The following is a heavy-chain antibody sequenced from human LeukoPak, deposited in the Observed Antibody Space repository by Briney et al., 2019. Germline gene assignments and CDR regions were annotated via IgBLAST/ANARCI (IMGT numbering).Heavy chain of an antibody. CDR2: IYYSGST. CDR3: ARRPYYYGSRSFYFDY. V-gene: IGHV4-39*01. Sequence: ASETLSLTCTVSGASISSSTDYWGWIRQPPGKGLEWIANIYYSGSTYYNPSLKSRVTISVDTSKNQLSLKLSSVTAADTAVYYCARRPYYYGSRSFYFDYWGQGTRVTVSS. D-gene: IGHD3-10*01. J-gene: IGHJ4*02. CDR1: GASISSSTDY.